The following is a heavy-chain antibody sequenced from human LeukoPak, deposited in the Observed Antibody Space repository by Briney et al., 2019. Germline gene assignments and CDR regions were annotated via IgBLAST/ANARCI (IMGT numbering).Heavy chain of an antibody. CDR2: ISWNSGSI. D-gene: IGHD2-21*01. J-gene: IGHJ4*02. CDR1: GFTFDDYA. V-gene: IGHV3-9*01. CDR3: AKAETRMWYYFDY. Sequence: GRSLRLSCAASGFTFDDYAMHWVRQAPGKGLEWVSGISWNSGSIGYADSVKGRFTISRDNAENSLYLQMNSLRAEDTALYYCAKAETRMWYYFDYWGQGTLVTVSS.